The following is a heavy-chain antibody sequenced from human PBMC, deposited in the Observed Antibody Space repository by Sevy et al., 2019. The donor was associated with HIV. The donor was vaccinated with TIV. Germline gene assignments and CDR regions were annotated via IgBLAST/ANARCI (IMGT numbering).Heavy chain of an antibody. CDR3: AREAPEYTSSSGWLDP. V-gene: IGHV4-30-4*01. CDR2: ISYTGNT. D-gene: IGHD6-6*01. CDR1: GGSISSGNYY. Sequence: SETLSLTCTVSGGSISSGNYYWHWIRQPPGKGLEWIGYISYTGNTYYNPSLKSPVTISVDTSNNQFSLRLTSVTAADTAAYYGAREAPEYTSSSGWLDPGAREPWSPSPQ. J-gene: IGHJ5*02.